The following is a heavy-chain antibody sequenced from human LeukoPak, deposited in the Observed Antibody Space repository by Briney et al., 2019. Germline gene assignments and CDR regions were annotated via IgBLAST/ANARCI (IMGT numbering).Heavy chain of an antibody. CDR2: ISGSGGST. V-gene: IGHV3-23*01. Sequence: PGGSLRLSCTVSGFTVSSNSWSWVRQAPGKGLEWVSAISGSGGSTYYADSVKGRFTISRDNAKNSLYLQMNSPRAEDTAVYYCARDFPPCGGDCYSSYWFDPWGQGTLVTVSS. CDR3: ARDFPPCGGDCYSSYWFDP. CDR1: GFTVSSNS. J-gene: IGHJ5*02. D-gene: IGHD2-21*02.